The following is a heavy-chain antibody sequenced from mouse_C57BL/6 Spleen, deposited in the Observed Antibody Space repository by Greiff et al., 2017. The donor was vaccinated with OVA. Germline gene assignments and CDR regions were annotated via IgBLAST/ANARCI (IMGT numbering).Heavy chain of an antibody. J-gene: IGHJ3*01. V-gene: IGHV1-81*01. CDR2: IYPRSGNT. Sequence: LVESGAELARPGASVKLSCKASGYTFTSYGISWVKQRTGQGLEWIGEIYPRSGNTYYNEKFKGKATLTADKSSSTAYMELRSLTSDDSAVYFCARLTGTAYWGQGTLVTVSA. CDR1: GYTFTSYG. D-gene: IGHD4-1*01. CDR3: ARLTGTAY.